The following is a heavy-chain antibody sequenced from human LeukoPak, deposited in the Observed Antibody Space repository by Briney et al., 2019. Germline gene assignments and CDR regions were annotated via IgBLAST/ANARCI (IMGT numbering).Heavy chain of an antibody. J-gene: IGHJ6*03. CDR1: GYTCTSYD. Sequence: ASVKVSCKASGYTCTSYDINWVRQATGQGLEWMGWMNPNSGNTGYAQKFQGRVTMTRNTSISTAYMELSSLRSEDTAVYYCARSGWSPDYYYYYMDVWGKGTTVTVSS. D-gene: IGHD6-19*01. CDR3: ARSGWSPDYYYYYMDV. CDR2: MNPNSGNT. V-gene: IGHV1-8*01.